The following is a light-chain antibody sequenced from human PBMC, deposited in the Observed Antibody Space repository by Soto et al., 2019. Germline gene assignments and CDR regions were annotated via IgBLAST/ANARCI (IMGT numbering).Light chain of an antibody. CDR1: QSVSSSY. CDR2: GAS. V-gene: IGKV3D-7*01. Sequence: PGERVTLSCRARQSVSSSYLTWYQQKPGQAPRLLIYGASTRATSIPARFSGSGSGTDFTLTISSLQPEDFAVYYCQQDYNLLKTFGQGTKVEIK. J-gene: IGKJ1*01. CDR3: QQDYNLLKT.